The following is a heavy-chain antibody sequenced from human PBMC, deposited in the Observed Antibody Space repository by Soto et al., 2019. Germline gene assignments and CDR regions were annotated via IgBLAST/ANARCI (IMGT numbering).Heavy chain of an antibody. J-gene: IGHJ6*02. V-gene: IGHV4-38-2*02. CDR3: AREVAVAGTFYYYGMDV. CDR2: IYHSGST. CDR1: GYSISSGYY. Sequence: SETLSLTCAVSGYSISSGYYWGWIRQPPGKGLEWIGSIYHSGSTYYNPSLKSRVTISVDTSKNQFSLKLSSVTAADTAVYYCAREVAVAGTFYYYGMDVWGQGTTVTVSS. D-gene: IGHD6-19*01.